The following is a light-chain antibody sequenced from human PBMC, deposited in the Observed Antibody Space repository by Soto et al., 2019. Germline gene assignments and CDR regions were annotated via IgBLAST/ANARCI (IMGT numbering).Light chain of an antibody. V-gene: IGLV2-8*01. J-gene: IGLJ1*01. Sequence: QSVLTQPPSASGSPGQSVTISCSGTSSDVGGYDSVSWYQHHPGKVPKLIIFDVDKWPSGVPDRFSGFKSGSTASLTVSGLRAEDEADYSCSSYAGSNTFVFGTGTKATVL. CDR3: SSYAGSNTFV. CDR2: DVD. CDR1: SSDVGGYDS.